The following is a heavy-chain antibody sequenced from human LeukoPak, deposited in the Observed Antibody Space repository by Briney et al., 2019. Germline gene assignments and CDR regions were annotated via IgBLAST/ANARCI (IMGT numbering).Heavy chain of an antibody. CDR2: IYPGDSDT. CDR3: ARRYTSSSGLADY. CDR1: GYSFSTYW. Sequence: GESLRISCKGSGYSFSTYWIGWVRQMPGKGLEWMGIIYPGDSDTRYSPSFQGQVTISADKSISTAYLQWSSLKASDTAMYYCARRYTSSSGLADYWGQGTLVTVSS. J-gene: IGHJ4*02. D-gene: IGHD6-6*01. V-gene: IGHV5-51*01.